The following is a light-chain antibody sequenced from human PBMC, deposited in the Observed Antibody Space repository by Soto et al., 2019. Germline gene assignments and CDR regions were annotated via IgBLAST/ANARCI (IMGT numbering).Light chain of an antibody. J-gene: IGKJ4*01. CDR3: QQRSSWPLT. Sequence: EIVLTQSPATLSLSPGETATLSCRASQSVSRSLAWYQQKPGQTPRLLIYDASNRATGIPARFSGSGSGTDITLTVSSLAPEDFAVYYCQQRSSWPLTFGGGNKVEIK. V-gene: IGKV3-11*01. CDR2: DAS. CDR1: QSVSRS.